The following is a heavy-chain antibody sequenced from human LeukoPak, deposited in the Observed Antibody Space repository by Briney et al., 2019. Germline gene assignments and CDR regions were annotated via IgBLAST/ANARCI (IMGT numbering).Heavy chain of an antibody. CDR2: ISSSGSTI. D-gene: IGHD2-15*01. V-gene: IGHV3-48*03. Sequence: GGSLRLSCAASGFTFSSYEMHWVRQAPGKGLEWVSYISSSGSTIYYADSVKGRFTISRDNAKNSLYLQMNSLRAEDTAVYYCARDPGYCSGGSCYRYFDYWGQGTLVTVSS. CDR3: ARDPGYCSGGSCYRYFDY. J-gene: IGHJ4*02. CDR1: GFTFSSYE.